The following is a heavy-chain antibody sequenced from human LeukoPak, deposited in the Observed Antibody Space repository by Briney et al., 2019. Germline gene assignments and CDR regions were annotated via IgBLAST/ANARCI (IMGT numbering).Heavy chain of an antibody. CDR2: VNPNSGNT. CDR3: ARGRLSRWELLRRVFDY. D-gene: IGHD1-26*01. Sequence: ASVKVSCKASGYTFTSYDINWVRQATGQGLEWMGWVNPNSGNTGYAQKFQGRVTMTRNTSISTAYMELSSLRSEDTAVYYCARGRLSRWELLRRVFDYWGQGTLVTVSS. CDR1: GYTFTSYD. J-gene: IGHJ4*02. V-gene: IGHV1-8*01.